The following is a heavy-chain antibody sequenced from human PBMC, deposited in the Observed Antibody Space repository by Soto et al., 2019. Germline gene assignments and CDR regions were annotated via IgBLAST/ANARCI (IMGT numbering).Heavy chain of an antibody. D-gene: IGHD2-8*01. CDR2: INPSGGST. V-gene: IGHV1-46*01. J-gene: IGHJ6*02. CDR3: ARDGNVLMVYAIHFSYYGIDA. Sequence: ASVKVSCKASGYTFTSYYMHWVRQAPGQGLEWMGIINPSGGSTSYAQKFQGRVTMTRDTSTSTVYMELSSLRSEDTAVYYCARDGNVLMVYAIHFSYYGIDAWGQGTTVTGSS. CDR1: GYTFTSYY.